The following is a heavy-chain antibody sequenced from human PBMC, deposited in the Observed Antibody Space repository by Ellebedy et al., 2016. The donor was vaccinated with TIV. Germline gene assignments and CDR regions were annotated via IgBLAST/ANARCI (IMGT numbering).Heavy chain of an antibody. CDR3: ARELGSVYYGSGCYYKGPYYYGMDV. CDR2: INSDGSST. D-gene: IGHD3-10*01. V-gene: IGHV3-74*01. J-gene: IGHJ6*02. Sequence: PGGSLRLSCAASGFTFSSYWMHWVRQAPGKGLVWVSRINSDGSSTSYADSVKGRFTISRDNAKNTLYLQMNSLRAEDTAVYYCARELGSVYYGSGCYYKGPYYYGMDVWGQGTTVTVSS. CDR1: GFTFSSYW.